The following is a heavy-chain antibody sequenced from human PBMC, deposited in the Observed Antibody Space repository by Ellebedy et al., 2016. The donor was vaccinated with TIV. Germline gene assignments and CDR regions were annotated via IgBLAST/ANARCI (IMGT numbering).Heavy chain of an antibody. V-gene: IGHV1-69*13. D-gene: IGHD3-3*01. CDR1: GGTFSNYA. CDR3: ARSYDPHYYYALDV. Sequence: AASVKVSCKTYGGTFSNYAISWVRQSPGQGLEWMGGIIPFFGKADYEQKFEGTVTITADESTSTVYMELSSLRYEDTAVYYCARSYDPHYYYALDVWGQGTTVTVSS. J-gene: IGHJ6*02. CDR2: IIPFFGKA.